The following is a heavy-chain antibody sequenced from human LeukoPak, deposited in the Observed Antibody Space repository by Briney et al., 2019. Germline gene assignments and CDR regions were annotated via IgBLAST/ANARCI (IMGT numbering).Heavy chain of an antibody. CDR3: ARAADDYVSGSYKY. V-gene: IGHV5-51*01. CDR2: IYPGDSDT. J-gene: IGHJ4*02. D-gene: IGHD3-16*01. Sequence: GESLKISCKGSGYRFTSYWIGWVRQMPGKVLEWMGIIYPGDSDTRYSPSFEGQITISADKSISTAYLQWSTLKASDTAMYYCARAADDYVSGSYKYWGQGTLVTVSS. CDR1: GYRFTSYW.